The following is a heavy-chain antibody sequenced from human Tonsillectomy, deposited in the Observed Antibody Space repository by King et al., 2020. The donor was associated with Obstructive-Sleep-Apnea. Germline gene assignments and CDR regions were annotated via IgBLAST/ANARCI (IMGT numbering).Heavy chain of an antibody. Sequence: VQLVESGGGLVQPGGSLRLSCAASGFTFSSYWMHWVRQAPGKGLVWVSRINSVGSTTTYADSVKGRLTISRDNAKNTLHLQMSSLRAEDTAVYFCARDRDCRSTSCFFGMDVWGQGTTVTVSS. CDR3: ARDRDCRSTSCFFGMDV. D-gene: IGHD2-2*01. J-gene: IGHJ6*02. CDR1: GFTFSSYW. V-gene: IGHV3-74*01. CDR2: INSVGSTT.